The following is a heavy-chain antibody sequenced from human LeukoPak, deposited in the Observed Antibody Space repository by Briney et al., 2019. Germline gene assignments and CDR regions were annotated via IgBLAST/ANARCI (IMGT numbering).Heavy chain of an antibody. CDR3: ARGEDYYDSSGSRVYYFDY. CDR1: GGSISSYY. J-gene: IGHJ4*02. V-gene: IGHV4-59*01. CDR2: IYYSGST. D-gene: IGHD3-22*01. Sequence: SETLSLTCTVSGGSISSYYWSWIRQPPGKGLEWLGYIYYSGSTNYNPSLKSRVTISVDASKNQFSLKPSSVTAADTAVYYCARGEDYYDSSGSRVYYFDYWGQGTLVTVSS.